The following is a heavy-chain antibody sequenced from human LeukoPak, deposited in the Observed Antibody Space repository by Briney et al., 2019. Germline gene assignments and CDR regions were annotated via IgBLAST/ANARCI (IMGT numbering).Heavy chain of an antibody. Sequence: PGGSLRLSCAASGFTVSSNYMSWVRQAPGKGLEWVSVIYSGGSTSYADSVKGRFTISRDNSKNTLYLQMNSLRAEDTAVYYCARVPLHDRNDYYPHWGQGTVVTVSS. V-gene: IGHV3-53*01. CDR1: GFTVSSNY. D-gene: IGHD3-22*01. CDR2: IYSGGST. CDR3: ARVPLHDRNDYYPH. J-gene: IGHJ1*01.